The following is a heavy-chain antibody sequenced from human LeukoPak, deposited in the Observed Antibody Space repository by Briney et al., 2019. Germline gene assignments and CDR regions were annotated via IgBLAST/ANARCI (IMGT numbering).Heavy chain of an antibody. CDR1: GFTFSSYS. Sequence: GGSLRLSCAASGFTFSSYSMKWVRQAPGKGLECVSSISSISSYIYYADSVKGRFTISRDNATNSLYMQMNSLRADDTAVYYCARDLGGTTPDAFDIWGQGKMVTVSS. CDR2: ISSISSYI. V-gene: IGHV3-21*01. CDR3: ARDLGGTTPDAFDI. J-gene: IGHJ3*02. D-gene: IGHD1-7*01.